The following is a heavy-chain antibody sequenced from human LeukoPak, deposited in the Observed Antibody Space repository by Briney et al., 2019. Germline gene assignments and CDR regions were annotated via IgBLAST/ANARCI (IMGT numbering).Heavy chain of an antibody. CDR1: GFTFSSYG. Sequence: GGSLRLSCAASGFTFSSYGMHWVRQAPGKGLEWVAVISYDGSNKYYADSVKGRFTISRDNSKNTLYLQMNSLRAEDTAVYYCAKDRSFDYWGQGTLVTVSS. V-gene: IGHV3-30*18. CDR2: ISYDGSNK. CDR3: AKDRSFDY. J-gene: IGHJ4*02.